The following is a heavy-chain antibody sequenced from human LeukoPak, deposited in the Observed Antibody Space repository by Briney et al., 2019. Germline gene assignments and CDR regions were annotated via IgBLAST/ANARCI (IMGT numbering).Heavy chain of an antibody. Sequence: PSETLSLTCTVSGGSISSYYWSWIRQPPGKGLEWIGYIYYSGSTNYNPSLKSRVTISVDTSKNQFSLKLSSVTAADTAVYYCARGLEEDYYDSSGYYMSFDYWGQGTLVTVSS. CDR2: IYYSGST. CDR3: ARGLEEDYYDSSGYYMSFDY. CDR1: GGSISSYY. D-gene: IGHD3-22*01. V-gene: IGHV4-59*01. J-gene: IGHJ4*02.